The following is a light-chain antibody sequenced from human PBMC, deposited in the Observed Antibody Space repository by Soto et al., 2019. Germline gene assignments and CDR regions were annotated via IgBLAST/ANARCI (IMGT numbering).Light chain of an antibody. J-gene: IGKJ1*01. Sequence: EVVLTQSPGTLSLSPGERATLSCRASQSVGSRYLAWYQQKPGQAPRLLMYGASSRATGIPDRFSGSGSGTDFTLTISRLEPEDFAVYYCQQYGRSLWTFGQGTKVDIK. CDR1: QSVGSRY. CDR2: GAS. V-gene: IGKV3-20*01. CDR3: QQYGRSLWT.